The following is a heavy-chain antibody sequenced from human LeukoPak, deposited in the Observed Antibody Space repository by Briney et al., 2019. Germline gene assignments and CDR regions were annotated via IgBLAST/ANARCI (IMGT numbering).Heavy chain of an antibody. CDR1: GYSFITYY. D-gene: IGHD2-2*01. J-gene: IGHJ4*02. V-gene: IGHV1-46*01. Sequence: ASVKVSCKASGYSFITYYIHWVRQAPGQGLEWMGTIDPSAGSTTNAQKFQGRVSMTRDTSTSTTYMELSSLRSEDTAVYYCARGAGIVPAAPFDYWGQGTLGTVSS. CDR3: ARGAGIVPAAPFDY. CDR2: IDPSAGST.